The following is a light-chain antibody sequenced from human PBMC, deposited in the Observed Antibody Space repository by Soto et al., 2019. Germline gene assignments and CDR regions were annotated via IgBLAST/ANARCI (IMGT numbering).Light chain of an antibody. J-gene: IGLJ1*01. V-gene: IGLV2-8*01. CDR1: SSDIGGYNF. CDR3: CSYARSSPLYV. Sequence: QSALTQPPSASGSPGQSVTISCTGTSSDIGGYNFVSWYQQHPGKAPKLIIYEVNKRPSGVPDRFSGSKSGNTASLTVSGLQADDEGDYHCCSYARSSPLYVFGTGTKLTVL. CDR2: EVN.